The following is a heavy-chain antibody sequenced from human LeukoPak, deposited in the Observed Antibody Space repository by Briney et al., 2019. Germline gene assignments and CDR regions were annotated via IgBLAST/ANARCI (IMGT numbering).Heavy chain of an antibody. J-gene: IGHJ5*02. D-gene: IGHD3-22*01. Sequence: ASVKVSCKASGYTFTGFYMHCGPQAPRHGLEWMGWINPNSGGTNYAKKFPGRVTLTKDTSLITAYMELTRLRSDDTAGYDCARDINGYYYDSHGYYPADLWGQGTLVTVSS. CDR1: GYTFTGFY. CDR3: ARDINGYYYDSHGYYPADL. CDR2: INPNSGGT. V-gene: IGHV1-2*02.